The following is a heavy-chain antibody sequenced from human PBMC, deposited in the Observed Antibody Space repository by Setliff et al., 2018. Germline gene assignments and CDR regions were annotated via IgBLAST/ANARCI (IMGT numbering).Heavy chain of an antibody. CDR3: AREGFYCTNGVCYRPFDY. CDR1: GGSFTTYY. V-gene: IGHV4-59*12. D-gene: IGHD2-8*01. CDR2: IYYSGST. J-gene: IGHJ4*02. Sequence: PSETLSLTCTVSGGSFTTYYWSWIRQSPGKGLEWIGYIYYSGSTNYNPSLKSRVSISVDTSKNQFSLRLTSVTAADTAVYYCAREGFYCTNGVCYRPFDYWGQGTLVTVSS.